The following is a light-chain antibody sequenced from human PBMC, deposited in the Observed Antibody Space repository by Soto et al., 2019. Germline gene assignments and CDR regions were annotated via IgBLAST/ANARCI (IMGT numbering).Light chain of an antibody. V-gene: IGLV2-8*01. J-gene: IGLJ1*01. CDR2: EVS. CDR1: SSDVGGYNY. Sequence: SVLTQPPSASGSPGQSVTISCTGTSSDVGGYNYVSWYQQHPGKAPKLLIYEVSKRPSGVPERFSGSKSGNTASLTVSGLQAEDEADYYCNSYADSNNFVFGSGTKVTVL. CDR3: NSYADSNNFV.